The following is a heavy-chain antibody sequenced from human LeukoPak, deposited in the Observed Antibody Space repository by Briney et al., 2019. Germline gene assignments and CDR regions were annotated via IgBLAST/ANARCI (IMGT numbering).Heavy chain of an antibody. Sequence: ASVKVSCKASGYTFTSYDINWVRQATGQGLEWMGWMNPNSGNTGYAQKFQGRVTMTRNTSISTAYMELSSLRSEDTAVYYCARGYGYNFGFDYWGQGTLVTVSS. J-gene: IGHJ4*02. CDR2: MNPNSGNT. CDR1: GYTFTSYD. CDR3: ARGYGYNFGFDY. D-gene: IGHD5-24*01. V-gene: IGHV1-8*01.